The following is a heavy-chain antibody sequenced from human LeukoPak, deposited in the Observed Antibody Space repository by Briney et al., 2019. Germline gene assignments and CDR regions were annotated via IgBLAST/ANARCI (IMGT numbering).Heavy chain of an antibody. D-gene: IGHD6-13*01. V-gene: IGHV3-48*01. Sequence: GSLRLSCAASGFTFSSYSMNWVRQAPGKGLEWVSYISSSSSTIYYADSVKGRFTISRDNAKNSLYLQMNSLRAEDTAVYYCAREGIAAAGTDYDAFDIWGQGTMVTVSS. CDR3: AREGIAAAGTDYDAFDI. CDR1: GFTFSSYS. CDR2: ISSSSSTI. J-gene: IGHJ3*02.